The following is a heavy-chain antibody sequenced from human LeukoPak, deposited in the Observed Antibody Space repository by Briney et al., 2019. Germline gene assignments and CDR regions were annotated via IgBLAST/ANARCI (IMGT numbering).Heavy chain of an antibody. Sequence: GGSLRLSCAASGFTVSSNYMSWVRQAPGKGLEWVSVIYSGGSTYYADSVKGRFTISRDNSKNTLYLQMNSLRAEDTAVYYCARDPLVRGVIPYYFDYWGQGTLVTVSS. CDR2: IYSGGST. V-gene: IGHV3-53*05. CDR3: ARDPLVRGVIPYYFDY. D-gene: IGHD3-10*01. CDR1: GFTVSSNY. J-gene: IGHJ4*02.